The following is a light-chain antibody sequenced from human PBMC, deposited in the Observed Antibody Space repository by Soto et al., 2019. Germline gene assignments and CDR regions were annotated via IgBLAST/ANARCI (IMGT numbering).Light chain of an antibody. CDR1: QDITNY. CDR2: DAS. CDR3: QQYDDLIT. Sequence: DIQITQSPSSLSASVGDRVTITCQASQDITNYLNWYQQKPGKAPKLLIYDASNLERGVPSRFSGSGSGTDFTFTISSLQPEDIATYYCQQYDDLITFGQGTRLEIK. V-gene: IGKV1-33*01. J-gene: IGKJ5*01.